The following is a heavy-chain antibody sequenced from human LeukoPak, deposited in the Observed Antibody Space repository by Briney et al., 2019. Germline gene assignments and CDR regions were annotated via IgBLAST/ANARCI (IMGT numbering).Heavy chain of an antibody. CDR1: GLTFRSYW. V-gene: IGHV3-7*01. Sequence: PGGSLRLSCAASGLTFRSYWMSWVRQAPGKGLEWVANIKRDGSEKYYVDSVKGRFTISRDNAKSSLYLQMDSLRVEDTAVYYCARGYSSDYWGQGTLVTVSS. J-gene: IGHJ4*02. D-gene: IGHD5-18*01. CDR2: IKRDGSEK. CDR3: ARGYSSDY.